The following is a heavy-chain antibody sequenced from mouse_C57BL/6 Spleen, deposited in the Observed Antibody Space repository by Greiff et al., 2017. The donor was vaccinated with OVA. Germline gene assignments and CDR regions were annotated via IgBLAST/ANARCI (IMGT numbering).Heavy chain of an antibody. D-gene: IGHD1-1*01. CDR3: ARDYGSSYYYFDY. CDR1: GFTFSSYA. J-gene: IGHJ2*01. Sequence: EVMLVESGGGLVKPGGSLKLSCAASGFTFSSYAMSWVRQTPEKRLEWVATISDGGSYTYYPDNVKGRFTISRDNAKNNLYLQMSHLKSEDTAMYYCARDYGSSYYYFDYWGKGTTLTVSS. CDR2: ISDGGSYT. V-gene: IGHV5-4*01.